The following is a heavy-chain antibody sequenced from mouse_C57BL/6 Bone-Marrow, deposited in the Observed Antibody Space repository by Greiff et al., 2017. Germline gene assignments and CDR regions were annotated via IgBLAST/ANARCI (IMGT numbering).Heavy chain of an antibody. V-gene: IGHV14-1*01. CDR2: IDPEDGDT. Sequence: VQLQQSGAELVRPGASVKLSCTASGFNIKDYYMHWVKQRPEQGLEWIGRIDPEDGDTGYAPKFQGQATMTADTSSHTSYLQLSSLASEDTAVYYCTTYYYGSSYPAWFAYWGQGTLVTVSA. CDR1: GFNIKDYY. CDR3: TTYYYGSSYPAWFAY. D-gene: IGHD1-1*01. J-gene: IGHJ3*01.